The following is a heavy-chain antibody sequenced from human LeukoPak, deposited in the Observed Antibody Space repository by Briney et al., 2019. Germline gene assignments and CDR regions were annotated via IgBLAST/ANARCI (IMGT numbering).Heavy chain of an antibody. D-gene: IGHD5-24*01. V-gene: IGHV4-59*08. CDR1: GGSISSYY. Sequence: SETLSLTCTVSGGSISSYYWSWIRQPPGKGLEWIGYIYYSGSTNYNPSLKSRVTMSVDTSKNQFSLKLSSVTAADTAVYYCARQYKDGYNGGDFDYWGQGTLVTVSS. CDR2: IYYSGST. J-gene: IGHJ4*02. CDR3: ARQYKDGYNGGDFDY.